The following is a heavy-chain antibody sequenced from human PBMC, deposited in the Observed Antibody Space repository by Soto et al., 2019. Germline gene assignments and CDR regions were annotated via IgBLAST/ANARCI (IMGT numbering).Heavy chain of an antibody. V-gene: IGHV3-30*04. CDR3: AKDLYYYDFSLDDS. CDR2: VSYDGSIE. J-gene: IGHJ5*02. Sequence: PGGSLRLSCTGSGFTFSSYAMHWVRLAPGKGLEWVAVVSYDGSIENYADSVRGRFTISRDNSKNTVFLQMNSLRVEDTAVYYCAKDLYYYDFSLDDSWGQGP. CDR1: GFTFSSYA. D-gene: IGHD3-16*01.